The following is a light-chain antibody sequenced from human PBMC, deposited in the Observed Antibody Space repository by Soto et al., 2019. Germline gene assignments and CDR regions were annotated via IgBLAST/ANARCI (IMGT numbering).Light chain of an antibody. V-gene: IGLV2-14*01. Sequence: QSALTQPASVSGSPGQSITISCTGTSSDVGGYNYVSWYQQNPGKAPKIMIYDVSNRPSGVSTRFSGSKSSNTASLTISGLQAEDEADYYCSSYTSSSTVVFGGGTKLTVL. CDR3: SSYTSSSTVV. CDR2: DVS. J-gene: IGLJ2*01. CDR1: SSDVGGYNY.